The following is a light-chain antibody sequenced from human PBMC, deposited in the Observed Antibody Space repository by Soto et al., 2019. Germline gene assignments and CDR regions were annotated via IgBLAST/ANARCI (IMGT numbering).Light chain of an antibody. V-gene: IGLV2-23*02. Sequence: QSALTQPASVSGSPGQSITISCTGTSSDVGSYNLVSWYQQHPGKAPKLMIYEVSKRPSGVSNRFSGSKSGNTASLTISGLQAEDEADYYCCSYAGSSTFHVFGGGTKVTVL. CDR2: EVS. CDR3: CSYAGSSTFHV. CDR1: SSDVGSYNL. J-gene: IGLJ2*01.